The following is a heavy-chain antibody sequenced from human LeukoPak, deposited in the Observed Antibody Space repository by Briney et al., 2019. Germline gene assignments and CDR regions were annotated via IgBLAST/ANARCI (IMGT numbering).Heavy chain of an antibody. CDR2: IIPILGIA. CDR1: GGTFSSYT. CDR3: AAKSGYYHDAFDI. D-gene: IGHD3-22*01. J-gene: IGHJ3*02. V-gene: IGHV1-69*02. Sequence: SVKVSCKASGGTFSSYTISWVRQAPGQGLEWMGRIIPILGIANYAQKFQGRVTITADKSTSTAYMELSSLRSEDTAVYYCAAKSGYYHDAFDIWGQGTMVTASS.